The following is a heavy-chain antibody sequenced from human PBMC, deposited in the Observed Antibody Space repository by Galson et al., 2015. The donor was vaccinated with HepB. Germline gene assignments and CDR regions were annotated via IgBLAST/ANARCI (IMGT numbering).Heavy chain of an antibody. CDR2: ISANSGNT. V-gene: IGHV1-18*04. CDR1: GYTFTTNG. D-gene: IGHD4/OR15-4a*01. CDR3: ARDRDYRFDC. J-gene: IGHJ4*02. Sequence: SVKVSCKASGYTFTTNGISWVRQAPGQGLEWMGWISANSGNTKYAQNFQERVTLTRDTSTSTVYLELRNLRSDDTAAYYCARDRDYRFDCWGQGTLVTVSS.